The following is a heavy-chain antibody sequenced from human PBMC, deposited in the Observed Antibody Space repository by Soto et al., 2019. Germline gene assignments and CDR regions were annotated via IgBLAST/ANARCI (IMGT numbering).Heavy chain of an antibody. J-gene: IGHJ6*02. CDR2: IWYDGSNK. CDR1: GFTFSSYG. Sequence: QVQLVESGGGVVQPERSLRLSCAASGFTFSSYGMHWVRQAPGKGLEWVAIIWYDGSNKYYADSVKGRFTISRDNSKNTLYLQMSSLRAEDTAVYYCASEYCSGGSCYYYGMDVWGQGTTVTVSS. D-gene: IGHD2-15*01. CDR3: ASEYCSGGSCYYYGMDV. V-gene: IGHV3-33*01.